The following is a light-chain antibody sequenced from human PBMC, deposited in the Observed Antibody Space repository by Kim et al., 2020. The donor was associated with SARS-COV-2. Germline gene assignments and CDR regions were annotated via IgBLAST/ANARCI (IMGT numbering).Light chain of an antibody. J-gene: IGKJ5*01. CDR2: DAV. V-gene: IGKV1-33*01. Sequence: IQMTQSPSSLSASVGDRVIITCQASQDIRNYLSWYQQKPGKAPKLLIYDAVDLQTGVPSRFSGSGSGTHFTLIINNLQPEDIATYYCQQYDTLLPITFGQGTRLEIK. CDR1: QDIRNY. CDR3: QQYDTLLPIT.